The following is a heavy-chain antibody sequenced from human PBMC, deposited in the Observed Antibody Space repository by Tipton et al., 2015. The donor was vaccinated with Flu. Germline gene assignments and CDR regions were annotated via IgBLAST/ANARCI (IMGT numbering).Heavy chain of an antibody. CDR1: GYSISSGYY. CDR2: IYHSGST. J-gene: IGHJ4*02. CDR3: AREARWDLGCMDY. D-gene: IGHD1-26*01. Sequence: TLSLTCAVSGYSISSGYYWGWIRQPPGKGLEWIGSIYHSGSTYYNPSLKSRVTISVDTSKNQFSLKLSSVTAADTAMYYCAREARWDLGCMDYWCQGTLVTVSS. V-gene: IGHV4-38-2*02.